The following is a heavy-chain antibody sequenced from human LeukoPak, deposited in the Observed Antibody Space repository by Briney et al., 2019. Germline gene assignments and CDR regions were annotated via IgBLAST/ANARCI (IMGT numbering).Heavy chain of an antibody. CDR2: IIPIFGTA. V-gene: IGHV1-69*13. D-gene: IGHD3-22*01. Sequence: GASVKVSCKASGYTFTGYYMHWVRQAPGQGLEWIGGIIPIFGTAYYAQKFQGRVTITADESTSTAYMELSSLRSEDTAVYYCASLPLDSSGEDSDYWGQGTLVTVSS. CDR1: GYTFTGYY. J-gene: IGHJ4*02. CDR3: ASLPLDSSGEDSDY.